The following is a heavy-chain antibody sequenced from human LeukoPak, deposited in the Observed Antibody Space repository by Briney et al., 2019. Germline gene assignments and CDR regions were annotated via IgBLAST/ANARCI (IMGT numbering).Heavy chain of an antibody. D-gene: IGHD2-15*01. J-gene: IGHJ3*01. CDR1: GFTFSSYA. CDR2: ISGSGGST. Sequence: PGGSLRLSCAASGFTFSSYAMSWVRQAPGKGLEWVSAISGSGGSTYYADSVKGRFTISRDNSKNTLYLQMNSLRAEDTAVYYCAKDNIVVVVAATGVWGQGTMVTVS. V-gene: IGHV3-23*01. CDR3: AKDNIVVVVAATGV.